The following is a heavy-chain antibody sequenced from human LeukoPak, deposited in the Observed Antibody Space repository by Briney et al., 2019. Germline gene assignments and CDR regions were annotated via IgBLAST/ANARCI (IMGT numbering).Heavy chain of an antibody. J-gene: IGHJ4*02. V-gene: IGHV3-21*01. CDR2: ISSSNTFT. CDR1: GFTISSYK. CDR3: ARGGGRHVEY. Sequence: GGSLRLSCAASGFTISSYKMNWVRQAPGKGLEWVSSISSSNTFTYYADSLKGRFTISRDNAKNLLYLLINSLRAEDTALYYCARGGGRHVEYWGQGNLVTVSS. D-gene: IGHD2/OR15-2a*01.